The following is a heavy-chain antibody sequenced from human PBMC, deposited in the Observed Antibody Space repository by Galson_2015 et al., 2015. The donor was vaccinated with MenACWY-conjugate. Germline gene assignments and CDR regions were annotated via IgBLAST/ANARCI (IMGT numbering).Heavy chain of an antibody. CDR3: ARGPRGQLPGVDFDY. Sequence: SLRLSCAASGFTLSSYWMSWARQAPGKGLEWVASIKQVGNDKEYLDSVKGRFTISRDNARNSLYLQMNSLRAEDTAIYYCARGPRGQLPGVDFDYWGQGTLVTVSS. J-gene: IGHJ4*02. CDR1: GFTLSSYW. V-gene: IGHV3-7*03. D-gene: IGHD1-26*01. CDR2: IKQVGNDK.